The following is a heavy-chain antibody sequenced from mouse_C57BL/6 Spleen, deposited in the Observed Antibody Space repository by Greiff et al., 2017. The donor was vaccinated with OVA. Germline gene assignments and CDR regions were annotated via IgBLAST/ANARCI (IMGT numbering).Heavy chain of an antibody. Sequence: QVQLQQPGAELVKPGASVKLSCKASGYTFTSYWMHWVKQRPGQGLEWIGMIHPNSGSTNYNEKFKSKATLTVDKSSSTAYMQLSSLTSEDSAVYYCARGYYGSSPLLDYWGQGTTRTVSS. V-gene: IGHV1-64*01. CDR1: GYTFTSYW. CDR2: IHPNSGST. J-gene: IGHJ2*01. D-gene: IGHD1-1*01. CDR3: ARGYYGSSPLLDY.